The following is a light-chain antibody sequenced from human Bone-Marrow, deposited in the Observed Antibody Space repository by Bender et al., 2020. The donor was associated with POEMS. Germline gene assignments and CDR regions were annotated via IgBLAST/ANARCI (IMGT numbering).Light chain of an antibody. CDR3: QVWDSSSDLWV. CDR1: SLRGYY. J-gene: IGLJ3*02. CDR2: DDS. V-gene: IGLV3-21*02. Sequence: SSELTQDPAVSVALGQTVRITCQGDSLRGYYARWYQRRPGQAAVLVVYDDSDRPSGIPERFSGSNSGNTATLTISSVEAGDEADYYCQVWDSSSDLWVFGGGTKLTVL.